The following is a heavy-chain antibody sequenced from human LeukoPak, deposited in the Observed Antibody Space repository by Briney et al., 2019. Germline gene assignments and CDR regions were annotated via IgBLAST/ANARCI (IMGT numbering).Heavy chain of an antibody. D-gene: IGHD1-26*01. CDR3: AKDVGKWESLHFFDY. J-gene: IGHJ4*02. V-gene: IGHV3-23*01. CDR1: GFTFRNYV. Sequence: PGGSLRLSCAASGFTFRNYVIHWVRQAPGKGLEWISGISGSGASTYYADSVTGRFTISRDNSRNTLYLQMNSLRGDDTAVYYCAKDVGKWESLHFFDYWGQGTLVTVSS. CDR2: ISGSGAST.